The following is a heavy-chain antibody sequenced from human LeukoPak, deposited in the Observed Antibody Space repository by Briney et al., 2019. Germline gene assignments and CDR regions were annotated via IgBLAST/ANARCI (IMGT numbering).Heavy chain of an antibody. V-gene: IGHV4-59*01. Sequence: SETLFLTCTVSGGSMSSYYWSWIRQPPGKGLEWIGYIYYSGSTNYNPSLESRVTISVDTSKNQFSLKLSSVTAADTAVYYCARATRWLQSSFDYWGQGTLVTVSS. D-gene: IGHD5-24*01. CDR2: IYYSGST. J-gene: IGHJ4*02. CDR3: ARATRWLQSSFDY. CDR1: GGSMSSYY.